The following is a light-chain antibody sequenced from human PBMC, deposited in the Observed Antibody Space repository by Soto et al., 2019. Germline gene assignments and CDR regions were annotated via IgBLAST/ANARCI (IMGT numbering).Light chain of an antibody. CDR2: GNS. Sequence: QSVLTQPPSVSGAPGQRVTISCTGSSSNIGAGYNVHWYQQLPGTAPKLLIFGNSNRPSGVSDRFSGSKSGTSASLAITGLQAEDEADYYCQSYDSSLSGWVFGGGTKLTVL. CDR1: SSNIGAGYN. J-gene: IGLJ3*02. V-gene: IGLV1-40*01. CDR3: QSYDSSLSGWV.